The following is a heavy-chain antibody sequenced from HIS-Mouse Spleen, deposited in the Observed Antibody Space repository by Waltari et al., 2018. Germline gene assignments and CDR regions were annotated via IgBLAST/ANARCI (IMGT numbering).Heavy chain of an antibody. J-gene: IGHJ4*02. CDR3: ARVLNWGTFDY. V-gene: IGHV3-53*01. Sequence: EVQLVDSGGGLIQTGGSLRLCCAAPGFTVSRNYLCWVRQAPGKGLEWVSVIYSGGSTYYADSVKGRFTISRDNSKNTLYLQMNSLRAEDTAVYYCARVLNWGTFDYWGQGTLVTVSS. CDR2: IYSGGST. CDR1: GFTVSRNY. D-gene: IGHD7-27*01.